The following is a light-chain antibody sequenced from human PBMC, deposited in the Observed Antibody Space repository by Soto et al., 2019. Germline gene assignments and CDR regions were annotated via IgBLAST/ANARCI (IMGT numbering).Light chain of an antibody. Sequence: EIVLTQSPGTLSLCPGERATLSFRAIQTFSSNYLAWCQQRPGKAPRLLIYGVSTRATGIPARFSGSESGTEFTLTISSLQSEDFAVYYCQQYNDWPFTFGPGTKVDIK. V-gene: IGKV3-15*01. CDR1: QTFSSN. CDR2: GVS. CDR3: QQYNDWPFT. J-gene: IGKJ3*01.